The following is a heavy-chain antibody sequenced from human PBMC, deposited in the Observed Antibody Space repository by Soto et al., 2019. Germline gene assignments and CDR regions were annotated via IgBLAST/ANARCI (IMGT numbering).Heavy chain of an antibody. CDR3: ATSLKEYSLSMKYNNGMDV. J-gene: IGHJ6*02. V-gene: IGHV1-69*14. CDR1: GGTLSHYA. Sequence: QVQLVQSGAEVKKPGSSVKVSCKASGGTLSHYAFSCVLQTSGQGLECLGVIMPIFGRADYAQKFRGRVTITADKSTITGPKELRSRICDDTPVYCCATSLKEYSLSMKYNNGMDVWRQGTTVCAS. CDR2: IMPIFGRA. D-gene: IGHD6-6*01.